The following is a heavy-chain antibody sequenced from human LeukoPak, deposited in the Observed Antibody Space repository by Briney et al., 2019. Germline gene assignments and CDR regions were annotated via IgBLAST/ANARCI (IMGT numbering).Heavy chain of an antibody. J-gene: IGHJ4*02. V-gene: IGHV1-2*02. CDR1: GYTFTGYH. CDR2: INPNSGGT. Sequence: GASVKVSCKDSGYTFTGYHMHWVRQAPGQGLEWMGWINPNSGGTNYAQKFQGRVTMTRDTSISTAYMELSRLRSDDTAVYYCARALARDIVVVPATLDYWGQGTLVTVSS. CDR3: ARALARDIVVVPATLDY. D-gene: IGHD2-2*01.